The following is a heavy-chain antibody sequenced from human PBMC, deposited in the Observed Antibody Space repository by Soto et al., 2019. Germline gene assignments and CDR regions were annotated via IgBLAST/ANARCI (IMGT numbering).Heavy chain of an antibody. CDR3: ARPTYYYDSSGPPAY. V-gene: IGHV3-30*03. Sequence: PVGSLRLSCTASGFAFHNDGMHWVRQAPGKGLEWVSVISYDGTIKYYADSVKGRFTISRDNSKNTLYLQMNSLRSEDTAVYYCARPTYYYDSSGPPAYWGQGTLVTVSS. CDR2: ISYDGTIK. CDR1: GFAFHNDG. J-gene: IGHJ4*02. D-gene: IGHD3-22*01.